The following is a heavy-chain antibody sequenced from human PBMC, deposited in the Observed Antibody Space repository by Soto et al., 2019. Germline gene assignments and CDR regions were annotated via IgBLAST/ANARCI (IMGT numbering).Heavy chain of an antibody. CDR2: INHSGST. CDR1: GGSFSGYY. Sequence: SETLSLTCAVYGGSFSGYYWSWIRQPPGKGLEWIGEINHSGSTNYNPSLKSRVTISVDTSKNQSSLKLSSVTAADTAVYYCASDQIYYDSSGQRGKLDYWGQGTLVTVPS. CDR3: ASDQIYYDSSGQRGKLDY. J-gene: IGHJ4*02. D-gene: IGHD3-22*01. V-gene: IGHV4-34*01.